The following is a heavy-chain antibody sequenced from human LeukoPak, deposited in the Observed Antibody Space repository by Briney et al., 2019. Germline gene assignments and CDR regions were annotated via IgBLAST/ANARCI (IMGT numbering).Heavy chain of an antibody. Sequence: PGGSLRLSCAASGFTFSSYWMSWVRQAPGKGLEWVANIKQDGSEKYYVDSVKGRFTISRDNAKNSLYLQMNSLRAEGTAVYYCARARMAARWPFDYWGQGTLVTVSS. CDR3: ARARMAARWPFDY. CDR2: IKQDGSEK. J-gene: IGHJ4*02. D-gene: IGHD6-6*01. CDR1: GFTFSSYW. V-gene: IGHV3-7*01.